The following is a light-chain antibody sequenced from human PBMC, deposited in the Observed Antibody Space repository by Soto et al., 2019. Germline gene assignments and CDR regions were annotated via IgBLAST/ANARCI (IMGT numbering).Light chain of an antibody. J-gene: IGLJ1*01. CDR2: GNS. Sequence: SVLTQPPSVSGAPGQRVTISCTGSSSNVGSFDVHWHQQVPGTAPKLLIYGNSIRPSGVPDRFSGSKSGTSASLAITGLQPEDETDYYCQTYDTSLSGYVFGCGTKVTVL. CDR3: QTYDTSLSGYV. CDR1: SSNVGSFD. V-gene: IGLV1-40*01.